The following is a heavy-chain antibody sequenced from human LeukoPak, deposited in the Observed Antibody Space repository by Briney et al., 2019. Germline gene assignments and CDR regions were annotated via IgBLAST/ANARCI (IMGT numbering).Heavy chain of an antibody. CDR2: INPSGGST. V-gene: IGHV1-46*01. J-gene: IGHJ5*02. CDR3: ARDRLRLGYERTNWFDP. D-gene: IGHD2-15*01. CDR1: GYTFTSYF. Sequence: ASVKVSCKASGYTFTSYFMYWVRQAPGQGLEWMGIINPSGGSTSYAQKFQGRVTMTRDTSTSTAYMELSRLRSDDTAVYYCARDRLRLGYERTNWFDPWGQGTLVTVSS.